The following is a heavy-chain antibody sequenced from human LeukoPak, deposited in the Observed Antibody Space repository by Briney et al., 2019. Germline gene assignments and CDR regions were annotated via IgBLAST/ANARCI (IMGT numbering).Heavy chain of an antibody. CDR3: ARGSHYDILTATIEGDFDY. CDR1: GGSFSGYY. V-gene: IGHV4-34*01. J-gene: IGHJ4*02. Sequence: SETLSLTCAVYGGSFSGYYWSWIRQPPGKGLEWIGEINHSGSTNYNPSLKSRVTISVDTSKNQFSLKLSSVTAADTAVYYCARGSHYDILTATIEGDFDYWGQGTLVTVSS. CDR2: INHSGST. D-gene: IGHD3-9*01.